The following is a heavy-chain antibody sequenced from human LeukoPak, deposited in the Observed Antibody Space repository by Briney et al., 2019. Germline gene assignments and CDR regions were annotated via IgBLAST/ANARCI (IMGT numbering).Heavy chain of an antibody. V-gene: IGHV4-59*01. J-gene: IGHJ5*02. CDR1: VGSISSYY. CDR3: ARAFTSPGGFDP. CDR2: IYYSGNT. Sequence: SETLSLTCTVSVGSISSYYWSCIRQPPGKGLEWIGYIYYSGNTNYNTSLKSRVTISVDTSKNQLSVKLSSVTAADTAVYYCARAFTSPGGFDPWGQGTLVTVSS. D-gene: IGHD3-16*01.